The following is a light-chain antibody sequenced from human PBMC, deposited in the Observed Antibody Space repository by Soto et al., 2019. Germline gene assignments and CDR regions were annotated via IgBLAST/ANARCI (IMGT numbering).Light chain of an antibody. Sequence: EIVLTQPPATLSLSPGERATLSCMASQSVSSYLAWYQQKPGQAPSLRIXHAXNMAAGIQAPLRGTGAGTDFTFSISSLEPQAFAVYYCQKRSNWRITFGQGTRLEIK. CDR1: QSVSSY. CDR2: HAX. V-gene: IGKV3-11*01. CDR3: QKRSNWRIT. J-gene: IGKJ5*01.